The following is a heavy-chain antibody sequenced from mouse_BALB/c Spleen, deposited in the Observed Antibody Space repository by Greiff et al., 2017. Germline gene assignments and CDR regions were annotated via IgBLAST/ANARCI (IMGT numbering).Heavy chain of an antibody. V-gene: IGHV5-17*02. CDR2: ISSGSSTI. CDR3: AYGNYVNWYFDV. J-gene: IGHJ1*01. Sequence: EVKLVESGGGLVQPGGSRKLSCAASGFTFSSFGMHWVRQAPEKGLEWVAYISSGSSTIYYADTVKGRFTISRDNPKNTLFLQMTSLRSEDTAMYYCAYGNYVNWYFDVWGAGTTVTVSS. CDR1: GFTFSSFG. D-gene: IGHD2-10*02.